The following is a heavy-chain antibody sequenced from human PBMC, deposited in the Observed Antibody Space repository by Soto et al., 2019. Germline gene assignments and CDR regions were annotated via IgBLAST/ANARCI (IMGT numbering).Heavy chain of an antibody. D-gene: IGHD1-26*01. J-gene: IGHJ6*02. CDR1: GFTFSSYG. CDR3: AKDWDLCAYGYYYGMEV. CDR2: TSYDGSNK. Sequence: GGSLRLSCAASGFTFSSYGMHWVRQAPGKGLEWVAVTSYDGSNKYYADSVKGRFTISRDNSKNTLYLQMNSLRAEDTAVYYCAKDWDLCAYGYYYGMEVWGQGTRVTVSS. V-gene: IGHV3-30*18.